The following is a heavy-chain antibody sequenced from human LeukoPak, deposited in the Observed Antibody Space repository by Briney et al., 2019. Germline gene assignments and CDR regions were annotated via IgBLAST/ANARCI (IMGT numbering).Heavy chain of an antibody. CDR1: GFTFSNYW. CDR3: ARAVVVSAADY. D-gene: IGHD2-21*02. CDR2: INPDGSGA. V-gene: IGHV3-74*01. Sequence: GGSLRLSCAASGFTFSNYWIYWVRQAPGKGLVWVARINPDGSGATYADSVKGRFTISRDNAKNTLYLQMNSLRAEGTAVYYCARAVVVSAADYWGQGTLVTVSS. J-gene: IGHJ4*02.